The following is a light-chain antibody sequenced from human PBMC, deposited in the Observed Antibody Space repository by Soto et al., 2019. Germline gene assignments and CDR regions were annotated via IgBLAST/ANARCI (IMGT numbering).Light chain of an antibody. V-gene: IGKV1-39*01. J-gene: IGKJ4*01. CDR1: QSIRSY. Sequence: QSPSSLSASVGDKVTITCRASQSIRSYLNWVQQKPGKAPKLLIYDASSLQSGVPSRFSGSGSGTDFILTISSLQSEDFATYYCQQTYRTPTFGGGTKVDI. CDR3: QQTYRTPT. CDR2: DAS.